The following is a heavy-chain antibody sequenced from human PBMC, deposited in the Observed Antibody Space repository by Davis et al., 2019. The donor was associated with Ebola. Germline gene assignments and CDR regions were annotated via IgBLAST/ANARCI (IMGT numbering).Heavy chain of an antibody. CDR2: ISAYNGNT. CDR3: ARDGSTRYYYYGMDV. Sequence: ASVKVSCKASGYTFTNYGITWVRQAPGEGLEWMGWISAYNGNTNYAQKLQGRVTMTTDTSTSTAYMELRSLRSDDTAVYYCARDGSTRYYYYGMDVWGKGTTVTVSS. CDR1: GYTFTNYG. V-gene: IGHV1-18*04. J-gene: IGHJ6*04.